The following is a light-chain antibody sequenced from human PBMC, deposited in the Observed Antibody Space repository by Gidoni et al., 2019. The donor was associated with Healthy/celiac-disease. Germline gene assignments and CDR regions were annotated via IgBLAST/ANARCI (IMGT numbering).Light chain of an antibody. Sequence: DIQMTKSPSTLSASVGDRVTITCRASQSISSWLAWYQQKPGKAPKLLIYDASSLESGVPSRFSGSGSVTEFTLTISSLQPDDFATYYCQQYNSYSHTFGQGTKLEIK. J-gene: IGKJ2*01. CDR3: QQYNSYSHT. CDR1: QSISSW. V-gene: IGKV1-5*01. CDR2: DAS.